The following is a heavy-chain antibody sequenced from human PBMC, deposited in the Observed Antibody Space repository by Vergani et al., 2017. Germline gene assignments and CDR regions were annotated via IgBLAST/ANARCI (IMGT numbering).Heavy chain of an antibody. Sequence: DVHLAESGGGFFQPGGSLRLSCSASGFSFNSYWMHWVRQVPGKGLLWVSRIKSDGSITAYADSVKGRFTISRDNAQNTLYLQMNSLRVEDTAVYYCARGYCTNSICRGKVDSWGQGTLVTVSS. J-gene: IGHJ4*02. D-gene: IGHD2-8*01. CDR3: ARGYCTNSICRGKVDS. CDR2: IKSDGSIT. CDR1: GFSFNSYW. V-gene: IGHV3-74*03.